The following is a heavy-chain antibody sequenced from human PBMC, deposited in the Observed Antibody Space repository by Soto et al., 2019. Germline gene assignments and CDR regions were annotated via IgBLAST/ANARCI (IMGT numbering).Heavy chain of an antibody. V-gene: IGHV4-34*01. CDR3: ARGPYCSGGSCLNWFDP. Sequence: TLSLTCAVHGGSFSGYYWTWIRQPPGKGLAWIGEINHSGSTNYNPSLKSRVTISVDTSKNQFSLRLSSVTAADTAVYYCARGPYCSGGSCLNWFDPWGPGTLVTVSS. CDR1: GGSFSGYY. J-gene: IGHJ5*02. D-gene: IGHD2-15*01. CDR2: INHSGST.